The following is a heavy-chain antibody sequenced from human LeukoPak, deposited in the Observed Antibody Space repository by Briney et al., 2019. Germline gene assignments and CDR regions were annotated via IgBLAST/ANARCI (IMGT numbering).Heavy chain of an antibody. D-gene: IGHD2-21*02. Sequence: PSETLSLTCTVSGGSIRSSYYYWGWIRQPPGKGLEWIGSIYDSGSTYYNPSLKSRVTISVDTSKNQFSLKLNSVTAADTAVYYCARDGPFAYCGGDCYVWGQGTLVTVSS. CDR2: IYDSGST. V-gene: IGHV4-39*02. CDR3: ARDGPFAYCGGDCYV. J-gene: IGHJ4*02. CDR1: GGSIRSSYYY.